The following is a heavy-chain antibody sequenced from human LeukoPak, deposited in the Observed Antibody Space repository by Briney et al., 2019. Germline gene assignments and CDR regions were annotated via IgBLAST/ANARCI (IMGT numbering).Heavy chain of an antibody. D-gene: IGHD3-22*01. J-gene: IGHJ4*02. Sequence: GGSLRLSCAASGFTFSSYAMSWVRQAPGKGLEWVSAISGSGGSTYYADSVKGRFTISRDNSKNTLYLQMNSLKAEDTAVYYCARGYDSSAYYPFNYWGQGTLVTVSS. CDR1: GFTFSSYA. V-gene: IGHV3-23*01. CDR2: ISGSGGST. CDR3: ARGYDSSAYYPFNY.